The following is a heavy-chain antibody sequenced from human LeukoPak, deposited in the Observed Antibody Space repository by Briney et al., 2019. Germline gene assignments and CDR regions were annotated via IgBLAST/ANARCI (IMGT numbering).Heavy chain of an antibody. J-gene: IGHJ4*02. Sequence: SQTLSLTCAISGDSVSSNTAAWNWFRQSPSGGLEWLGRTYYRSKWHNDYAASVKGRITINPDTSKNQFSLQLNSVTPEDAAVYYCARLASGNDRDYWGQGTLVTVSS. CDR2: TYYRSKWHN. V-gene: IGHV6-1*01. CDR3: ARLASGNDRDY. D-gene: IGHD1-26*01. CDR1: GDSVSSNTAA.